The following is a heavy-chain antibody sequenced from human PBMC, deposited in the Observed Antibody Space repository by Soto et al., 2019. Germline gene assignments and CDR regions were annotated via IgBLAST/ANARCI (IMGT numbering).Heavy chain of an antibody. D-gene: IGHD6-19*01. CDR1: GGSIRSYY. CDR2: IYTSWST. Sequence: SETLSLTCPVSGGSIRSYYLICIRQPAGKGLEWIGRIYTSWSTNYNPSLKSRVTMSVDTSKSQFSLKLSSGTAADTAVYYCARDASVGKWLVRDNWCDPWGQGTLVTVSS. V-gene: IGHV4-4*07. CDR3: ARDASVGKWLVRDNWCDP. J-gene: IGHJ5*02.